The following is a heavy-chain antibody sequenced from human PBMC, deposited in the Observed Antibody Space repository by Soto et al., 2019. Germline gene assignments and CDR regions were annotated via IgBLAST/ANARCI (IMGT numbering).Heavy chain of an antibody. Sequence: ASVKVSCKPSGYTFNTYYLHWLRQAPGQALEWMGVIHPSGGGTTYAQKFLGRVTVTRDTSTTTVFMELSSLRSDDTAVYYCARGIKYGDYSRWFDPWGPGTLVTVSS. J-gene: IGHJ5*02. CDR1: GYTFNTYY. CDR3: ARGIKYGDYSRWFDP. D-gene: IGHD4-17*01. CDR2: IHPSGGGT. V-gene: IGHV1-46*02.